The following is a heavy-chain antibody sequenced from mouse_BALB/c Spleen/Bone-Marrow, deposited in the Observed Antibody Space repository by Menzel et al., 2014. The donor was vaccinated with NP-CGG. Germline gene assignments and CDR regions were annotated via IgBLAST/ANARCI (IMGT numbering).Heavy chain of an antibody. CDR3: AREDYYGSSYGY. CDR1: GYIFXSYV. Sequence: EVKLQESGPELVKPGASVKMSCKASGYIFXSYVMHWVKQKPGQGLEWIGYINPYNDGTKYNEKFKGKATLTSDKSSSTAYMELSSLTSEDSAVYYCAREDYYGSSYGYWGQGTTLTVSS. CDR2: INPYNDGT. V-gene: IGHV1-14*01. J-gene: IGHJ2*01. D-gene: IGHD1-1*01.